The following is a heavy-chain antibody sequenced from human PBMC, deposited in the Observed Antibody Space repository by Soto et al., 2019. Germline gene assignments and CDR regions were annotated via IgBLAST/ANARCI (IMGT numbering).Heavy chain of an antibody. V-gene: IGHV4-34*01. D-gene: IGHD3-9*01. CDR3: ARGGARLRYLGWLLAGGYCGMDV. CDR1: GGSFSGYY. CDR2: INHSGST. J-gene: IGHJ6*02. Sequence: TSETLSLTCAVYGGSFSGYYWSWIRQPPGKGLEWIGEINHSGSTNYNPSLKSRVTISVDTSKNQFSLKLSSVTAADTAVYYCARGGARLRYLGWLLAGGYCGMDVWGQGTTVTVSS.